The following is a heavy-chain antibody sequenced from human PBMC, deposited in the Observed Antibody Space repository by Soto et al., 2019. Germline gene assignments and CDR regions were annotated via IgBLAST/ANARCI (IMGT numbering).Heavy chain of an antibody. J-gene: IGHJ3*02. CDR3: ARDIELNTCPVRGLAFDI. Sequence: EELLVESGGDLVQPGSSLRVSCAASGFIFDDYAMHWVRQAPGKGLEWVSGISWNSGSIVYADSVKGRFTISRDNAKNSVHLQMNSLRTEDTALYYCARDIELNTCPVRGLAFDIWGQGTMVTVSS. V-gene: IGHV3-9*01. CDR1: GFIFDDYA. CDR2: ISWNSGSI. D-gene: IGHD1-7*01.